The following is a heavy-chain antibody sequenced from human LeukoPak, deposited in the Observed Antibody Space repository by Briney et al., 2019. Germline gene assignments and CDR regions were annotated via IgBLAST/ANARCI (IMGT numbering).Heavy chain of an antibody. Sequence: GGSLRLSCAASGFTFSSYEMNWVRQAPGKGLEWVSYISSSGSTRYYADSVKGRFTISRDNAKNSLYLQMNSLRAEDTAVYYCAKMSGSGYYYDYYFDYWGQGTLVTVSS. D-gene: IGHD3-22*01. CDR2: ISSSGSTR. J-gene: IGHJ4*02. V-gene: IGHV3-48*03. CDR1: GFTFSSYE. CDR3: AKMSGSGYYYDYYFDY.